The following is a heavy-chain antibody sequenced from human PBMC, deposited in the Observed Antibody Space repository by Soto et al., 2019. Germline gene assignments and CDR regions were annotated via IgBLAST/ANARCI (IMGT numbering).Heavy chain of an antibody. V-gene: IGHV1-3*01. J-gene: IGHJ4*02. CDR2: INAGNSNT. D-gene: IGHD2-15*01. CDR3: ARGPGGPDGPGDY. Sequence: QVQLVQSGAEVKKPGASVKVSCKASGYTFTSYAMQWVRQAPGQRLEWMGWINAGNSNTKYSQKFQGRVTITRDTSASTAYMELSSLRSEDTAVYYCARGPGGPDGPGDYWGQGTLVTVSS. CDR1: GYTFTSYA.